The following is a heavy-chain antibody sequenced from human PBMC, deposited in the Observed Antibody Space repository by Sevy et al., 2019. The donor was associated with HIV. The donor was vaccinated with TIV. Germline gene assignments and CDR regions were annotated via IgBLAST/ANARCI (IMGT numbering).Heavy chain of an antibody. Sequence: ASVKVSCKASGYTFTSYDINWVRQATGQGLEWMGWMNPNSGNTGYAQKFQGRVTMTRNTSISTAYMELSSLRSEDTGVYYCARGYGSGSLPLGGPFNYYYYYGMDVWGQGTTVTVSS. J-gene: IGHJ6*02. CDR3: ARGYGSGSLPLGGPFNYYYYYGMDV. CDR2: MNPNSGNT. CDR1: GYTFTSYD. V-gene: IGHV1-8*01. D-gene: IGHD3-10*01.